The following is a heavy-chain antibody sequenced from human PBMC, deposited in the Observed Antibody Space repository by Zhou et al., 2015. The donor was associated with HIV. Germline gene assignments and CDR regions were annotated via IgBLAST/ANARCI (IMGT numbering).Heavy chain of an antibody. J-gene: IGHJ4*02. D-gene: IGHD3-16*01. V-gene: IGHV3-33*01. CDR1: GFTFRSYG. Sequence: QVQLVESGGGVVQPGRSLRLSCVVSGFTFRSYGMHWVRQAPGKGLEWVATIYYDGTKQYYADSVRGRFTISRENSMNTLYLQMNSLTAEDTAVYYCSRDIDITWHDGDFDYWGQGTLVTVSS. CDR3: SRDIDITWHDGDFDY. CDR2: IYYDGTKQ.